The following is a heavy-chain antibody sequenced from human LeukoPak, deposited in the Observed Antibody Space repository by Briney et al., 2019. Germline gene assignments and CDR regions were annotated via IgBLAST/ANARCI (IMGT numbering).Heavy chain of an antibody. CDR3: ARGRYTRYFDWSLDY. Sequence: PGGSLRLSCTASGFTFDDHGMSWVRQAPGKGLEWVSYISSSSSTIYYADSVKGRFTISRDNAKNSLYLQMNSLRAEDTAVYYCARGRYTRYFDWSLDYWGQGTLVTVSS. J-gene: IGHJ4*02. D-gene: IGHD3-9*01. CDR1: GFTFDDHG. CDR2: ISSSSSTI. V-gene: IGHV3-48*01.